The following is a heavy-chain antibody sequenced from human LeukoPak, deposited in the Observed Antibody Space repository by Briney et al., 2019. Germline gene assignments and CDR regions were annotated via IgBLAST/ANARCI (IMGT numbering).Heavy chain of an antibody. Sequence: RTSETLSLTCAVYGGSFSGYYWSWVRQAPGKGLEWVSAISGSGGSTYYADSVKGRFTISRDNSKNTLYLQMNSLRAEDTAVYYCATFGIKATGRRPVTDYWGQGTLVTVSS. CDR2: ISGSGGST. D-gene: IGHD3-10*01. CDR3: ATFGIKATGRRPVTDY. J-gene: IGHJ4*02. CDR1: GGSFSGYY. V-gene: IGHV3-23*01.